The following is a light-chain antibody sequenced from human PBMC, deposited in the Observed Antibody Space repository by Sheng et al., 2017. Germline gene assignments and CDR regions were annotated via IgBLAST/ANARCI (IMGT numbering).Light chain of an antibody. Sequence: EIVLTQSPGTLSLSPGERATLSCRASQSVSDSYLAWYQQKPGQAPRLLIYAASSRAAGIPDRFSGSGSGTDFTLTISRLEPEDFAVYYCQQYGSSPHLTFGGGTKVEIK. CDR1: QSVSDSY. V-gene: IGKV3-20*01. CDR3: QQYGSSPHLT. CDR2: AAS. J-gene: IGKJ4*01.